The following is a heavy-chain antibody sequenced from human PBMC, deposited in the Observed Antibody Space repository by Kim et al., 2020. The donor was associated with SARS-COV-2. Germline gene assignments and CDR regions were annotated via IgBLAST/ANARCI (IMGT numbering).Heavy chain of an antibody. CDR3: AREGLTGFTTAEFDY. CDR2: IIPIFGTA. J-gene: IGHJ4*02. Sequence: SVKVSCKASGGTFSSYAISWVRQAPGQGLEWMGGIIPIFGTANYAQKFQGRVTITADESTSTAYMELSSLRSEDTAVYYCAREGLTGFTTAEFDYWGQGTLVTVSS. CDR1: GGTFSSYA. D-gene: IGHD3-22*01. V-gene: IGHV1-69*13.